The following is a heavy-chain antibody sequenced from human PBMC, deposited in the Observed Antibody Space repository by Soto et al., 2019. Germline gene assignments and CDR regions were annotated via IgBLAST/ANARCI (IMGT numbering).Heavy chain of an antibody. CDR1: GFIFGDYA. Sequence: DVQLVESGGGLVQPGRSLRLSCAASGFIFGDYAMHWVRQAPGKGLEWVSGISWNSGTVEYAESVKGRFTISRDNAKNALYLQISRLTIEDTALYYCAKFRDTSGWYTAFDLWGQGTMVTVSS. CDR2: ISWNSGTV. J-gene: IGHJ3*01. V-gene: IGHV3-9*01. CDR3: AKFRDTSGWYTAFDL. D-gene: IGHD6-19*01.